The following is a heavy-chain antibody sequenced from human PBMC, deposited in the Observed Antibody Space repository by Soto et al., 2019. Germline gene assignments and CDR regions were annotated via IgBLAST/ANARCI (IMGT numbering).Heavy chain of an antibody. D-gene: IGHD5-12*01. Sequence: SETLSLTCTVSGGSISSYYWSWIRQPPGKGLEWIGYIYYSGSTNYNPGLKGRVTISEDTSKNQFSLKLSSVTAADTAVYYCARHKAWSGYDYLRWYFDLWGSGTLVTVAS. J-gene: IGHJ2*01. CDR3: ARHKAWSGYDYLRWYFDL. V-gene: IGHV4-59*08. CDR1: GGSISSYY. CDR2: IYYSGST.